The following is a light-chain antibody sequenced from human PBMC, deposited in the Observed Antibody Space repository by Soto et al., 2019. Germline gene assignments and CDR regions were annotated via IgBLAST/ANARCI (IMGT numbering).Light chain of an antibody. CDR3: SSYTSSSTYVV. CDR2: DVS. CDR1: SSDVGGYNY. J-gene: IGLJ2*01. V-gene: IGLV2-14*01. Sequence: QSALTQPASVSGSPGQSITISCTGTSSDVGGYNYVSGYQEHPGKASKLMIYDVSNRPSGVSNRFSGSRSGYTASLTISGLQAEDEADYYCSSYTSSSTYVVFGGGTKLTVL.